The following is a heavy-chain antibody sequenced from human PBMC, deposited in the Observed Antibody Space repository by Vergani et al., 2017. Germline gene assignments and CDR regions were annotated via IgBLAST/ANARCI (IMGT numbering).Heavy chain of an antibody. Sequence: EVQLLESGGGLVQPGGSLRLSCAASGFTFSSYAMNWVRQAPGKGLGWVSTIRSSGGSTYYADSVKGRFAISRDNSKNTLYLQMNSLRVEDTAVYYCAKRHWYFDLWGRGTLVTVSS. CDR1: GFTFSSYA. J-gene: IGHJ2*01. V-gene: IGHV3-23*01. CDR3: AKRHWYFDL. CDR2: IRSSGGST.